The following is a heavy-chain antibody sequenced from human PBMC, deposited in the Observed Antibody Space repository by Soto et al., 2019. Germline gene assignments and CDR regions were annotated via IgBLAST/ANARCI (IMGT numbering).Heavy chain of an antibody. CDR3: ARESWYYYDSSGYQFDY. J-gene: IGHJ4*02. D-gene: IGHD3-22*01. V-gene: IGHV1-18*01. CDR2: ISAYNGNT. CDR1: GYTFTSYG. Sequence: GASVKVSCKASGYTFTSYGISWVRQAPGQGLEWMGWISAYNGNTNYAQKLQGRVTMTTDTSTSTAYVELRSLRSDDTAVYYCARESWYYYDSSGYQFDYWGQGTLVTVSS.